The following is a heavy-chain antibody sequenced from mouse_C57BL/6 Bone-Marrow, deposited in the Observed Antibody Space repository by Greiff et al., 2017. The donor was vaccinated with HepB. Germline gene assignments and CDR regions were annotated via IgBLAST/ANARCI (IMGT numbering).Heavy chain of an antibody. D-gene: IGHD2-5*01. V-gene: IGHV1-26*01. Sequence: EVKLVESGPELVKPGASVKISCKASGYTFTDYYMNWVKQSHGKSLEWIGDINPNNGGTSYNQKFKGKATLTVDKSSSTAYMELRSLTSEDSAVYYCARYSNYDYWGQGTTLTVSS. CDR1: GYTFTDYY. CDR3: ARYSNYDY. J-gene: IGHJ2*01. CDR2: INPNNGGT.